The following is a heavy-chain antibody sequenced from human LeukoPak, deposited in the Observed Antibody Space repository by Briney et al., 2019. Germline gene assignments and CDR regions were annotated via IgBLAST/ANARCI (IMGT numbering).Heavy chain of an antibody. J-gene: IGHJ6*04. CDR2: IWYDGSHK. CDR1: GFTLSTFD. V-gene: IGHV3-33*01. Sequence: PGRSLRLSCTASGFTLSTFDMHWVRQAPGKGLEWVALIWYDGSHKFYEDSVKGRFTISKDNSRNTLYLQMDSLRAEDTAMYYCARDRDFTTGYYYYGFDVWGKGTAVTVSS. CDR3: ARDRDFTTGYYYYGFDV. D-gene: IGHD3-22*01.